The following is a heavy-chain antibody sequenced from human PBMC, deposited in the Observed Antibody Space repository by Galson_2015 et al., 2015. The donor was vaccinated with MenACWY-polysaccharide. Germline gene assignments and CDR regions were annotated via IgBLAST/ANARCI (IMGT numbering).Heavy chain of an antibody. J-gene: IGHJ4*02. V-gene: IGHV3-23*01. D-gene: IGHD3-10*01. Sequence: SLRICGAATGFTFSSYGMGWGRQAPGKGPEWVSGISTSAGDTFYADSVRGRFTISRDNSTNTLHLQMDSLRAEDTALYYCAKGAAHYGSGNYYDYWGQGTQVTVSS. CDR2: ISTSAGDT. CDR3: AKGAAHYGSGNYYDY. CDR1: GFTFSSYG.